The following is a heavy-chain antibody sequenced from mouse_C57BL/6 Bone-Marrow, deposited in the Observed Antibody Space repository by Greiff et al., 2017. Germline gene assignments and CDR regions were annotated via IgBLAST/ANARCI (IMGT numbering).Heavy chain of an antibody. J-gene: IGHJ4*01. CDR3: SRIYYGCSYYDMDY. CDR1: GFTFSDYG. CDR2: ISSGSSNI. Sequence: DVKLVESGGGLVKPGGSLKLSCAASGFTFSDYGMHWVRQAPEKGLEWVAYISSGSSNIYYSDTVKGRFTISRDNAKNTRFLQMTNLRSRATAMYYYSRIYYGCSYYDMDYWGQGTSVTVSS. D-gene: IGHD1-1*01. V-gene: IGHV5-17*01.